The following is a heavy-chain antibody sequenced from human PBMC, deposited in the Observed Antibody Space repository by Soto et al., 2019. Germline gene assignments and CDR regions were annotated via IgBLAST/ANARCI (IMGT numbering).Heavy chain of an antibody. V-gene: IGHV1-18*01. J-gene: IGHJ6*02. CDR3: ERDVYSSGWYGYYYYGMDV. CDR1: GYTFTSYG. D-gene: IGHD6-19*01. CDR2: ISAYNGNT. Sequence: QVQLVQSGAEVKKPGASVKVSCKASGYTFTSYGISWVRQAPGQGLEWMGWISAYNGNTNYAQKLQGRVTMTTDTSTSTAYMELRSLRSDDTAVYYCERDVYSSGWYGYYYYGMDVWGQGTTVTVSS.